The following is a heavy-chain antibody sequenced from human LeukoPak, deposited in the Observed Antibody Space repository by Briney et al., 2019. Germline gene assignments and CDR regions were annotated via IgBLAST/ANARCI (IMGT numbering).Heavy chain of an antibody. CDR2: IIPIFGTA. CDR1: GGTFSSYA. Sequence: VASVKVSCKASGGTFSSYAISWVRQAPGQGLEWMGGIIPIFGTANYAQKFQGRVTITADESTSTAYMELSSLRSEDTAVYYCARTTESYDSSGYWVYYFDYWGQGTLVTVSS. D-gene: IGHD3-22*01. CDR3: ARTTESYDSSGYWVYYFDY. V-gene: IGHV1-69*13. J-gene: IGHJ4*02.